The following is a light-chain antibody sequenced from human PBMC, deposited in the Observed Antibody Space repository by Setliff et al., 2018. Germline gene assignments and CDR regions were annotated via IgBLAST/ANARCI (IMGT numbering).Light chain of an antibody. Sequence: QSALAQPAAVSGSPGQSITISCAGTNSDVGGYNYVSWYQQHPNKAPKLMIYEVTKRPSGVSDRFSGSKSGNTASLTISGLQAEDEADYYCLSYTSATTHALFAGGTKITV. V-gene: IGLV2-14*03. CDR3: LSYTSATTHAL. CDR2: EVT. J-gene: IGLJ2*01. CDR1: NSDVGGYNY.